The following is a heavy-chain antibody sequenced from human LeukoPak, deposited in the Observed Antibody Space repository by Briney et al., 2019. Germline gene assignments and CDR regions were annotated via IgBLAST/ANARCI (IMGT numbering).Heavy chain of an antibody. D-gene: IGHD7-27*01. Sequence: GGSLRLSCAASGITFSNYAMHWVRQAPGKGLEYVSAISSNGGSKYYANSVKGRFTISRDNSKNTLYLQMGSLSAEDMAIYYCARVTGDRGGFDHWGQGTLVTVSS. J-gene: IGHJ4*02. V-gene: IGHV3-64*01. CDR2: ISSNGGSK. CDR1: GITFSNYA. CDR3: ARVTGDRGGFDH.